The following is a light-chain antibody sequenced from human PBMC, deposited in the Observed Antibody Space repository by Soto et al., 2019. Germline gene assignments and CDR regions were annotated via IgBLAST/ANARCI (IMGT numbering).Light chain of an antibody. CDR3: QQYNNWPRAT. CDR1: HGISSN. Sequence: EIFMTQFTATLYESPGERSTLSCRASHGISSNLAWYQQKPGQAPRLLRFRTSSRATGFPARFSGSGSGTEFNLTISSLQSEDFGVYYCQQYNNWPRATLGGGAKV. V-gene: IGKV3-15*01. CDR2: RTS. J-gene: IGKJ4*01.